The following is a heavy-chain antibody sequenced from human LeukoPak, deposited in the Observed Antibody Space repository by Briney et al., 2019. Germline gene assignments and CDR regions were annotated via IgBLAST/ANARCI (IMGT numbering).Heavy chain of an antibody. CDR1: GGTFSSYT. D-gene: IGHD3-3*01. V-gene: IGHV1-69*13. J-gene: IGHJ6*02. Sequence: SVKVSCKASGGTFSSYTISWVRQAPGQGLEWMGGIIPIFGTANCAQKFQGRVTITADESTSTAYMELSSLRSEDTAVYYCARVEVDTDPLDYYYGMDVWGQGTTVTVSS. CDR2: IIPIFGTA. CDR3: ARVEVDTDPLDYYYGMDV.